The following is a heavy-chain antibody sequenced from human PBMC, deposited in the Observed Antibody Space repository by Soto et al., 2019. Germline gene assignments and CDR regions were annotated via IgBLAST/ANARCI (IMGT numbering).Heavy chain of an antibody. CDR3: ATRMYSTSWYYFVS. CDR1: GFTFTNYA. J-gene: IGHJ4*01. CDR2: IGGGSGST. Sequence: EVQLLESGGGFVQPGGSLRLSCAASGFTFTNYALSWVRQAPGKGLEWVSTIGGGSGSTSYADSVKGRFSSSRENSKNTLYLQMSSLRAEDTALYYCATRMYSTSWYYFVSWGHGTLVTVSS. D-gene: IGHD6-13*01. V-gene: IGHV3-23*01.